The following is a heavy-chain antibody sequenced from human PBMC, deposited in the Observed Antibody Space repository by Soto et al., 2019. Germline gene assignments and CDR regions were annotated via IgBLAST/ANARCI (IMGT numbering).Heavy chain of an antibody. Sequence: PSETLSLTCAVYGGSFSGYYWSWIRQPPGKGLEWIGEINHSGSTNYNPSLKSRVTISVDTSKNQFSLKLSSVTAADTAVYYCARGEDRVACYSSSWLKYYYYYGMDVWGQGSTVTV. CDR1: GGSFSGYY. CDR2: INHSGST. D-gene: IGHD6-13*01. CDR3: ARGEDRVACYSSSWLKYYYYYGMDV. J-gene: IGHJ6*02. V-gene: IGHV4-34*01.